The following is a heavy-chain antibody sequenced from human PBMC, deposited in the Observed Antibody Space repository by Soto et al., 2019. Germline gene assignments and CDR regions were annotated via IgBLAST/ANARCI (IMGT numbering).Heavy chain of an antibody. CDR3: ARIAMVRGVSSGLFDP. Sequence: QVQLVQSGAEVKKPGSSVKVSCKASGGAFSNYGINWVRQAPGQGLEWMGGIVPLFGTPEYAQKFQGRVTITTAESTSTAYMELSSLRSEDTALYFCARIAMVRGVSSGLFDPWGQGTLVTVSS. V-gene: IGHV1-69*01. CDR1: GGAFSNYG. D-gene: IGHD3-10*01. CDR2: IVPLFGTP. J-gene: IGHJ5*02.